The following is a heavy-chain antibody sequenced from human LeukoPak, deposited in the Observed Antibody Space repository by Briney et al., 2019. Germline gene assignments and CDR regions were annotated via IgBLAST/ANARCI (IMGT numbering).Heavy chain of an antibody. CDR2: ISYDGSNK. J-gene: IGHJ6*02. D-gene: IGHD3-10*01. V-gene: IGHV3-30-3*01. CDR3: ARDNATPSWGWGLWFGESTHVYYGMDV. CDR1: GFTFSSYA. Sequence: PGGSLRLSCAASGFTFSSYAMHWVRQAPGKGLEWVAVISYDGSNKYYADSVKGRFTISRDNSKNTLYLQMNSLRAEDTAVYYCARDNATPSWGWGLWFGESTHVYYGMDVWGQGTTVTVSS.